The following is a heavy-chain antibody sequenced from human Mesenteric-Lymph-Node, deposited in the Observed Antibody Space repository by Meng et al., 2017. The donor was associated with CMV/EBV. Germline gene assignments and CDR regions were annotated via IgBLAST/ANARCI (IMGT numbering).Heavy chain of an antibody. CDR1: TSYY. D-gene: IGHD3-9*01. J-gene: IGHJ4*02. Sequence: TSYYVHWVRQAPGQGLEWMGRINPNTGGTNYAQRFEGRVTLTRDTSVGTSCMELSSLRSDDTAVYYCVRDPGCYDIVNGYYNCYFDYWGQGALVTVSS. CDR2: INPNTGGT. V-gene: IGHV1-2*06. CDR3: VRDPGCYDIVNGYYNCYFDY.